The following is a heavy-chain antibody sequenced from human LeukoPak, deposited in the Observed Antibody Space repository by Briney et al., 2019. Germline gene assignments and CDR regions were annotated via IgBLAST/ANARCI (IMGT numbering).Heavy chain of an antibody. D-gene: IGHD1-26*01. V-gene: IGHV3-21*01. CDR1: GFTFSSYS. Sequence: GGSLRLSCAASGFTFSSYSMNWVRQAPGKGLEWVSSISSSGSYIYYADSVKGRFTISRDNAKNSLYLQMNSLRAEDTAVYNCARDAYSGSHALDHWGQGTLVTVSS. CDR3: ARDAYSGSHALDH. CDR2: ISSSGSYI. J-gene: IGHJ4*02.